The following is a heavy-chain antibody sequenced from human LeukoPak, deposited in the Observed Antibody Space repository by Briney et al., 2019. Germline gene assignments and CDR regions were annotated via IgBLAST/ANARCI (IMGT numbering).Heavy chain of an antibody. Sequence: ASVKVSCEASGYAFTSYSMQWVRQAPGQGLEWMGVINPGGGSTKYTQKCPGKVTLTTDTPTSTVYMELSSLTSEDTAVYYCARERDSSSSSAYWGQGTLVTVSS. J-gene: IGHJ4*02. CDR2: INPGGGST. CDR1: GYAFTSYS. V-gene: IGHV1-46*01. D-gene: IGHD6-13*01. CDR3: ARERDSSSSSAY.